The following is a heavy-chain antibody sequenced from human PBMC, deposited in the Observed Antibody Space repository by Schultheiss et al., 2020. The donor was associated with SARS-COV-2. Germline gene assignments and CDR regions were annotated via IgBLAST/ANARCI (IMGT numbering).Heavy chain of an antibody. CDR1: GFTFSNAW. CDR2: IKSKTDGGTT. J-gene: IGHJ5*02. D-gene: IGHD4-17*01. V-gene: IGHV3-15*01. CDR3: TTDYGDYGLKS. Sequence: GESLKISCAASGFTFSNAWMSWVRQAPGKGLEWVGRIKSKTDGGTTDYAAPVKGRFTISRDDSKNTLYLQMNSLKTEDTAVYYCTTDYGDYGLKSWGQGTLVTVSS.